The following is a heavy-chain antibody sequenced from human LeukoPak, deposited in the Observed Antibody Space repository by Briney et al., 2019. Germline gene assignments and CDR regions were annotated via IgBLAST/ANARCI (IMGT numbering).Heavy chain of an antibody. CDR1: GFTFTDHY. V-gene: IGHV3-11*01. CDR2: ISDNGGTI. Sequence: GGSLRLSCAASGFTFTDHYMSCIRQAPGKGLEWISYISDNGGTIHYADSVKGRSTISRDNAKNSLYLQTNSLRAEATAVYFCASGAGPLFDPWGQGTLVTVSS. J-gene: IGHJ5*02. D-gene: IGHD3-16*01. CDR3: ASGAGPLFDP.